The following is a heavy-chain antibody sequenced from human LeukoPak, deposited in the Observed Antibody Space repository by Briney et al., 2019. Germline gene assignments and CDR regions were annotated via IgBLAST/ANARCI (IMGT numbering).Heavy chain of an antibody. D-gene: IGHD2-15*01. Sequence: PGGSLRLSCAASGFTFSSYGMTWVRQAPGKGLEWVSYISSSSSTIFYADSVKGRFTISRDNAKNSLYLQLNSLRAEDTAVYYCARAGGYCGRISCPYYFDYWGQGSLVAVSS. V-gene: IGHV3-48*01. CDR2: ISSSSSTI. J-gene: IGHJ4*02. CDR1: GFTFSSYG. CDR3: ARAGGYCGRISCPYYFDY.